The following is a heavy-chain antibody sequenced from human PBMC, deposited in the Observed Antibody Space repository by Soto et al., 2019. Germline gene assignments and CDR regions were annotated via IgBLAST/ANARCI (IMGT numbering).Heavy chain of an antibody. CDR1: GFTFSSYD. CDR3: ARDLHSIGWNFDY. Sequence: GSLRLSCAASGFTFSSYDIHFLRQSTGKGLEWVSAIGTAGDTYYPGSVKGRFTISRENAKNSLYLQMNSLRAGDTAVYYCARDLHSIGWNFDYWGQGTLVTVSS. J-gene: IGHJ4*02. V-gene: IGHV3-13*01. D-gene: IGHD6-19*01. CDR2: IGTAGDT.